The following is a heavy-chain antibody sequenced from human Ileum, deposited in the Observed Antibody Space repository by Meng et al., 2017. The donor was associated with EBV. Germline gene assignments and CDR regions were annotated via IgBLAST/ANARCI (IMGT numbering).Heavy chain of an antibody. J-gene: IGHJ4*02. CDR1: GGSIRRRDW. D-gene: IGHD3-22*01. Sequence: QAHVKESGPGLGKPSVTLSLTCAVSGGSIRRRDWGSLVRQPPGKGLEWIGETSHSGSTNYSPSLKSRVTISLDKSKNQLSLKLNSVTAADTAVYYCASSDYYRSDYWGQGTLVTVSS. V-gene: IGHV4-4*02. CDR2: TSHSGST. CDR3: ASSDYYRSDY.